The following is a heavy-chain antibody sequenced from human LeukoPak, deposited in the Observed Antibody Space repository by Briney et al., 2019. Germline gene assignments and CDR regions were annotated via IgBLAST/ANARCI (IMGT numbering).Heavy chain of an antibody. V-gene: IGHV4-34*01. CDR1: GGSFSGYY. Sequence: SETLSLTCAVYGGSFSGYYWSWIRQPLGKGLEWIGEINHSGSTNYNPSLKSRVTISVDTSKNQFSLKLSSVTAADTAVYYCARGADYFDYWGQGTLATVSS. CDR3: ARGADYFDY. D-gene: IGHD6-13*01. CDR2: INHSGST. J-gene: IGHJ4*02.